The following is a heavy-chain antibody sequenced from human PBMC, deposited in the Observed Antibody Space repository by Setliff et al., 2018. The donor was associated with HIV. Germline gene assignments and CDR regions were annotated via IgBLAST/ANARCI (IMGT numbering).Heavy chain of an antibody. CDR2: INTDGSST. V-gene: IGHV3-74*01. CDR3: TRGTSDFPGVDY. J-gene: IGHJ4*02. D-gene: IGHD2-2*01. Sequence: PGGSLRLSCTASRFTFRNYWMHWVRQAPGKGLAWVSRINTDGSSTHYADSVKGRFTISRDNAKNTLYLQMNSLRAEDTAAYYCTRGTSDFPGVDYWGQGTLVTVSS. CDR1: RFTFRNYW.